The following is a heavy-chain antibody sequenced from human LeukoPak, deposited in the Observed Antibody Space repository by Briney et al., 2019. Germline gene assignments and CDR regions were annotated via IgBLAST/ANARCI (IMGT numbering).Heavy chain of an antibody. CDR1: GVSISSYY. CDR2: MHYRGSI. J-gene: IGHJ6*02. CDR3: ARDPANYYGMDV. V-gene: IGHV4-59*01. Sequence: SETLSLTFILPGVSISSYYWGWIRQPPGKGLEWIGYMHYRGSINYNPSLKSRVSMSVDTSKNQFSLKLNSVTAADTAVYYCARDPANYYGMDVWGQGTTVTGSS.